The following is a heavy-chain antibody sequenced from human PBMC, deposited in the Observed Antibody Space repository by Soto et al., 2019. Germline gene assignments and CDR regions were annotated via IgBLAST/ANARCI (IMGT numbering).Heavy chain of an antibody. V-gene: IGHV3-30*18. CDR3: AKDPRGLYNWFDP. D-gene: IGHD3-10*01. CDR1: GFTFSSYG. CDR2: ISYDGSNK. Sequence: GGSLRLSCAASGFTFSSYGMHWVRQAPGKGLEWVAVISYDGSNKYYADSVKGRFTISRDNSKNTLYLQMNSLRAEDTAVYYCAKDPRGLYNWFDPWGQGTLVTVSS. J-gene: IGHJ5*02.